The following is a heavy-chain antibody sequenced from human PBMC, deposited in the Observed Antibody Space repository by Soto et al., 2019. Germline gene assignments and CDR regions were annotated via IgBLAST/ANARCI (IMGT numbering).Heavy chain of an antibody. Sequence: ASVKVSCKASGYTFTSYGISWVRQAPGQGLERMGWISAYNGNTNYAQKLQGRVTMTKDRSTSTACMELRSLRSDDTAVYYCARDRYDFWSGYYPVWGQGTTVTVSS. D-gene: IGHD3-3*01. CDR1: GYTFTSYG. V-gene: IGHV1-18*04. CDR2: ISAYNGNT. J-gene: IGHJ6*02. CDR3: ARDRYDFWSGYYPV.